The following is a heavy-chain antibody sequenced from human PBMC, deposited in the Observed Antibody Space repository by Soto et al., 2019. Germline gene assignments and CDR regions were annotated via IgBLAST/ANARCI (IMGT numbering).Heavy chain of an antibody. CDR1: GYSFTNYL. CDR2: IYPADSDT. CDR3: ARPPYSSTSWYFDL. Sequence: GESLKISWKSSGYSFTNYLIGWVRQLPGKGLEWMGIIYPADSDTIYSPSFQGQVTISADKSISTAYLQWTSLKASDTAMYYCARPPYSSTSWYFDLWGRGTLVTVSS. V-gene: IGHV5-51*01. J-gene: IGHJ2*01. D-gene: IGHD6-19*01.